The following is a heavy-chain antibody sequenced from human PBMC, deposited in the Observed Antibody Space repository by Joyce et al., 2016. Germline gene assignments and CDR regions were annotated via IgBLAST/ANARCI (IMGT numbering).Heavy chain of an antibody. V-gene: IGHV3-48*03. D-gene: IGHD2-2*01. CDR3: TTPSCAN. Sequence: EVQLVESGGGLVQPGGSLRLSCAASEIIFSNKEMNWVRQAPGKGLEWVSSINSDDSRIHYADSVRGRCTISRDNARNSLYLEMNSLRVEDTAIYYCTTPSCANWGQGSLVTVSS. CDR1: EIIFSNKE. CDR2: INSDDSRI. J-gene: IGHJ4*02.